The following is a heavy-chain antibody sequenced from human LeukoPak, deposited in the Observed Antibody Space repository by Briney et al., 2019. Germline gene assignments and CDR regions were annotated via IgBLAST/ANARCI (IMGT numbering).Heavy chain of an antibody. J-gene: IGHJ4*02. Sequence: ASVKVSCKASGGTFSSYAVSWLRQAPGQGLEWMGRIIPIFGTANYAQKFQGRVTITTDESTSTAYMELSSLRSEDTAVYYCAREGYDYVWGSTKSFDYWGQGTLVTVSS. CDR1: GGTFSSYA. CDR3: AREGYDYVWGSTKSFDY. D-gene: IGHD3-16*01. CDR2: IIPIFGTA. V-gene: IGHV1-69*05.